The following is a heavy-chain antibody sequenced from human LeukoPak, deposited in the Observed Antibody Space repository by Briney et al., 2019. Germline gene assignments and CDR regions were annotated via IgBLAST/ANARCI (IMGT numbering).Heavy chain of an antibody. Sequence: PSETLSLTCTVSGGFISSGSYYWSWIRQPAGKGLEWIGRIYTSGSTNYNPSLKSRVTISVDTSKNQFSLKLSSVTAADTAVYYCAREGPGNEPYDYVWGSYRRGGPFDYWGQGTLVTVSS. CDR2: IYTSGST. J-gene: IGHJ4*02. CDR3: AREGPGNEPYDYVWGSYRRGGPFDY. V-gene: IGHV4-61*02. D-gene: IGHD3-16*02. CDR1: GGFISSGSYY.